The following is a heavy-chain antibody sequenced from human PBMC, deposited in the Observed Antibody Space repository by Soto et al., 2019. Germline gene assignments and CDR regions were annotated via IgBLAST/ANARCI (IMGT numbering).Heavy chain of an antibody. Sequence: QVQLVESGGGLVRPGGSLRLSCAASGFTFSDYYMSWIRQAPGKGLEWVSYISSSDGTTYYADSVKGRFPISRDNAKNSLFLQMNSLRAEDTAVYYCPRFELLRTLDYWGQGTLVTVSS. D-gene: IGHD1-7*01. J-gene: IGHJ4*02. CDR2: ISSSDGTT. CDR1: GFTFSDYY. CDR3: PRFELLRTLDY. V-gene: IGHV3-11*01.